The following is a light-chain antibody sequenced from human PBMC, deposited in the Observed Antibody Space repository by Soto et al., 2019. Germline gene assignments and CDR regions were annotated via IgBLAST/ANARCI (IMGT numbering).Light chain of an antibody. CDR3: MQALQTPRT. V-gene: IGKV2-28*01. J-gene: IGKJ1*01. CDR2: LGS. CDR1: HSLLQSNGYTY. Sequence: DIVMTQSPLSLRVTPGQRSSLSCSSSHSLLQSNGYTYLDWYLQKSGQSPQLLIYLGSNRASGVTDRFSGSGSGTDFTIKISRVEAEDVGVYYCMQALQTPRTFGQGTKVEIK.